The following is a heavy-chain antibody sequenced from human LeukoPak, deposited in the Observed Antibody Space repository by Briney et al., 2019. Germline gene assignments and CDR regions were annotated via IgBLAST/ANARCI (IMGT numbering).Heavy chain of an antibody. J-gene: IGHJ4*02. CDR2: IYYSGST. CDR1: GGSISSSSYY. CDR3: VLGSGSYYNGDY. V-gene: IGHV4-39*07. D-gene: IGHD3-10*01. Sequence: PSETVSLTCTVSGGSISSSSYYWGWIRQPPGKGLEWIGSIYYSGSTYYNPSLKSRVTISVDTSKNQFSLKLSSVTAADTAVYYCVLGSGSYYNGDYWGQGTLVTVSS.